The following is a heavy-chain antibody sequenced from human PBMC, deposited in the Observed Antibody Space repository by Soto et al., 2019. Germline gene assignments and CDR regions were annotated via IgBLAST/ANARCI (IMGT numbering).Heavy chain of an antibody. D-gene: IGHD2-2*01. CDR2: ISGSGGST. CDR3: AKGVQVPAMIFRRSYWYFDL. Sequence: PGGSLRLSCAASGFTFSSYAMSWVRQAPGKGLEWVSAISGSGGSTYYADSVKGRFTISRDNSKNTLYLQMNSLRAEDTAVYYCAKGVQVPAMIFRRSYWYFDLWGRGTLVTVSS. CDR1: GFTFSSYA. V-gene: IGHV3-23*01. J-gene: IGHJ2*01.